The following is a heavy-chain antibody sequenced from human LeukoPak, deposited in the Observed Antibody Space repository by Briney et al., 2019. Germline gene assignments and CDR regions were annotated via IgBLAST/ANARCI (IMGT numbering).Heavy chain of an antibody. J-gene: IGHJ6*03. V-gene: IGHV4-34*01. CDR3: ARGPPIGNYYYMDV. CDR1: GGSFSGYY. Sequence: SETLSLTCAVYGGSFSGYYWSWIRQPPGKGLEWIGEINHSGSTNYNPSLKSRVTISVDTSKNQFSLKLSSVTAADTAVYYCARGPPIGNYYYMDVWGKGTTVTVSS. CDR2: INHSGST.